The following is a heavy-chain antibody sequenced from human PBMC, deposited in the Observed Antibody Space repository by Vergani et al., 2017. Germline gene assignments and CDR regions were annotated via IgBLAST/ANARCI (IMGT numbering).Heavy chain of an antibody. Sequence: QVQLVQSGTEVKNPGASVKVSCKASGYTFTVSDHYIHWVRQAPGQGLEWMGWINPSGGHTNYAQKFQGRVTMTRDTSTSTVYMELSSLRSEDTAIYYCARVDYGILTGYRYWGQGTLVTVS. D-gene: IGHD3-9*01. CDR3: ARVDYGILTGYRY. J-gene: IGHJ4*02. CDR2: INPSGGHT. V-gene: IGHV1-46*03. CDR1: GYTFTVSDHY.